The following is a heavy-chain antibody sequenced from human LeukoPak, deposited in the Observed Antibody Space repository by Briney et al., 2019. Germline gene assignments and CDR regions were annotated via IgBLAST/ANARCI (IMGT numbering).Heavy chain of an antibody. CDR2: MNPNSGNT. D-gene: IGHD6-19*01. Sequence: GASVKLSCKSSGYTFTSYDINWVRQATGQGLEWMGWMNPNSGNTGYAQKFQGRVTITRNTSISTAYMELSSLRSEDTAVYYCARSSGWYSVDYRGQGTLVTVSS. V-gene: IGHV1-8*03. J-gene: IGHJ4*02. CDR1: GYTFTSYD. CDR3: ARSSGWYSVDY.